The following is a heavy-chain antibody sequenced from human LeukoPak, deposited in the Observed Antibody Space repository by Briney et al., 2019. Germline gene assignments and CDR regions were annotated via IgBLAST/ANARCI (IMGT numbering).Heavy chain of an antibody. CDR3: AKDTANSFQH. CDR1: GFTFSSYA. D-gene: IGHD4-17*01. V-gene: IGHV3-23*01. CDR2: TSGSGGST. J-gene: IGHJ1*01. Sequence: GGSLRLSCAASGFTFSSYAMSWVRQAPGKGLEWVSATSGSGGSTYYADSVKGRFTIPRDNSKDTLYLQMNSLRAEDTAVYYCAKDTANSFQHWGQGTLVTVSS.